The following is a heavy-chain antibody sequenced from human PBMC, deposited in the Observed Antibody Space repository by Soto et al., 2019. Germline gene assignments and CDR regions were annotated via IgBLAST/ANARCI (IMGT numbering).Heavy chain of an antibody. Sequence: QVQLQESGPGLVKPSETLSLTCTVSGGSISSYYWSWIRQPPGKGLEWIGYIYYSGSTNYNPSLKSRVTISVDTSKNQFSLKLSSVTAADTAVYYCARTPPRRDGYKNWFDPWGQGTLVTVSS. J-gene: IGHJ5*02. CDR3: ARTPPRRDGYKNWFDP. CDR1: GGSISSYY. V-gene: IGHV4-59*01. CDR2: IYYSGST. D-gene: IGHD5-12*01.